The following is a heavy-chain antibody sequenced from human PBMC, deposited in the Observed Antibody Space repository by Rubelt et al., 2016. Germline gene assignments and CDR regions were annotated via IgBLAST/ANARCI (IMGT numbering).Heavy chain of an antibody. J-gene: IGHJ4*02. CDR1: GGTFSSYG. V-gene: IGHV1-69*01. D-gene: IGHD2/OR15-2a*01. CDR2: IIPMFGTV. CDR3: ARARRGYYSNFDY. Sequence: QVQLVQSGAEVKKPGSSVKVSCKASGGTFSSYGISWVRQAPGQGLEWMGGIIPMFGTVNYGQKFQARVTITAEESTSTAYMELSSLRSEDTAVYYCARARRGYYSNFDYWGQGTLVTVSS.